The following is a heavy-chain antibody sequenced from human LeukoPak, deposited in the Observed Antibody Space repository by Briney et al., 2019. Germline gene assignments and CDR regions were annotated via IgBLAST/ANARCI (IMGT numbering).Heavy chain of an antibody. CDR1: GGSISSYY. CDR2: IYYSGST. D-gene: IGHD1-7*01. V-gene: IGHV4-59*01. Sequence: SETLSHTCTVSGGSISSYYLSWVRQPPGKGLEWIGYIYYSGSTNYNPSLKSRVTISVDTSKNQFSLKLSSVTAADTAVYYSDRGVTGTTRLVDAFDIWGQGTRVTVSS. J-gene: IGHJ3*02. CDR3: DRGVTGTTRLVDAFDI.